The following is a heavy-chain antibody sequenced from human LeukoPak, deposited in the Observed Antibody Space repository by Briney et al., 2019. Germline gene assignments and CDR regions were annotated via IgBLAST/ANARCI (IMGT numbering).Heavy chain of an antibody. CDR1: GFTFSTYG. V-gene: IGHV3-21*01. CDR2: ISSSSSYI. D-gene: IGHD3-10*01. CDR3: ARVRVTMVRGALSLIPNFDY. Sequence: GGSLRLSCAASGFTFSTYGMSWVRQAPGKGLEWVSSISSSSSYIYYADSVKGRFTISRDNAKNSLYLQMNSLRAEDTAVYYCARVRVTMVRGALSLIPNFDYWGQGTLVTVSS. J-gene: IGHJ4*02.